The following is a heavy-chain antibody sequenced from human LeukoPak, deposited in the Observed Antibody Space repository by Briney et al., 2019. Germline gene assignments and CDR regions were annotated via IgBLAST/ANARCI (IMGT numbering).Heavy chain of an antibody. V-gene: IGHV5-51*01. CDR1: GYSFSNYW. CDR2: FYLGDCDT. D-gene: IGHD1-26*01. CDR3: ARSGSLGTFDI. Sequence: GESLKISCKGSGYSFSNYWIGWGRQMPGKGLGWMGIFYLGDCDTSYSPSFQGQVTISADKSMCTAYLQWSSVRASETAMYYCARSGSLGTFDIWGQGTLVTVSS. J-gene: IGHJ3*02.